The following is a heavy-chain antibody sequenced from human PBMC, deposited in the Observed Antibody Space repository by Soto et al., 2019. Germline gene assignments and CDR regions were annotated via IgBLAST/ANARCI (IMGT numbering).Heavy chain of an antibody. J-gene: IGHJ4*02. CDR3: AKGSQGGHDSSGYRED. V-gene: IGHV3-23*01. CDR2: ISGSGGST. Sequence: PGGSLRLSCAASGFTFSSYAMSWVRQAPGKGLEWVSAISGSGGSTYYADSVKGRFTISRDNSKNTLYLQMNSLRAEDTAVYYCAKGSQGGHDSSGYREDWGQGTLVTVSS. D-gene: IGHD3-22*01. CDR1: GFTFSSYA.